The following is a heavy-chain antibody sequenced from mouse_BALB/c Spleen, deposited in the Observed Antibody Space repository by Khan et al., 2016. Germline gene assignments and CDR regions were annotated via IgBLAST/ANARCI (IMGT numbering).Heavy chain of an antibody. V-gene: IGHV1-54*01. Sequence: QVQLQQSGAELVRPGTSVKVSCKASGYAFTNFLIQWVKQRPGQGLEWVGVINPGSGGTNHNEKFKDKATLTADKSSSTAYMQLSSLTSDDSAVYFCASYGNFDYWGQGTTLTVSS. CDR1: GYAFTNFL. D-gene: IGHD2-1*01. J-gene: IGHJ2*01. CDR2: INPGSGGT. CDR3: ASYGNFDY.